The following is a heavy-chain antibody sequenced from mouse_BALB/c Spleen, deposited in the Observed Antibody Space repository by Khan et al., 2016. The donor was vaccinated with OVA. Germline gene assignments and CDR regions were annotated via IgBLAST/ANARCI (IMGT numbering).Heavy chain of an antibody. J-gene: IGHJ3*01. Sequence: VQLQQSGPEVVKPGASVKISCKASGYTFTDYNMDWVKQRHGKSLEWIGYFYPNSGGSGYNQKFKTKATLTVDISSSTAYMDLRSLTSEDSAVYYCGRSGYGSFAFWGQGTLVTVSA. CDR1: GYTFTDYN. D-gene: IGHD1-2*01. CDR3: GRSGYGSFAF. V-gene: IGHV1S29*02. CDR2: FYPNSGGS.